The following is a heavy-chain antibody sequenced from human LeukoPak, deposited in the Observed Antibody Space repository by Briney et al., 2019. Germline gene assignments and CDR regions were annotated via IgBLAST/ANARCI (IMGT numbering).Heavy chain of an antibody. Sequence: PGGSLRLSCAASGFSFSNFGMQWVRQAPGKGLEWVAVISHEGGVQFYADSVKGRFTISRDNSKNTVYVQMNTLRAEDTAVYYCAKEGSGWYYLDYWGQGTVVTVSS. CDR2: ISHEGGVQ. J-gene: IGHJ4*02. D-gene: IGHD6-19*01. CDR3: AKEGSGWYYLDY. CDR1: GFSFSNFG. V-gene: IGHV3-30*18.